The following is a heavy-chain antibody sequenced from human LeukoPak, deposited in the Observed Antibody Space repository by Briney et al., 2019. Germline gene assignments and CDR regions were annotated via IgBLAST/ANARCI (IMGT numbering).Heavy chain of an antibody. D-gene: IGHD3-10*01. J-gene: IGHJ4*02. CDR1: GFTFSDYA. Sequence: GGSLRLSCAASGFTFSDYAMRWVRQAPGKGLEWLSEITRYGADTDYADSVKGRFTISRDNSKNTLYLQMNSLRVEDTAVYYCTTSWPKVREGDQWGQGTLVTVS. V-gene: IGHV3-23*01. CDR3: TTSWPKVREGDQ. CDR2: ITRYGADT.